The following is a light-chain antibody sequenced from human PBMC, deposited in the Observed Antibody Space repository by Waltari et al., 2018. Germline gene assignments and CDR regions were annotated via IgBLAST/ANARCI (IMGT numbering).Light chain of an antibody. J-gene: IGKJ4*01. CDR3: QQYYITPLS. V-gene: IGKV3-15*01. CDR2: GAS. Sequence: EIVMTQSPATLSVSPGERATLSCRASQSVSSNLAWYQQKPGQAPRLLIYGASTRATGIPARFSGSGSGTEFTLTISSLQSEDFAVYYCQQYYITPLSFGGGTKVEIK. CDR1: QSVSSN.